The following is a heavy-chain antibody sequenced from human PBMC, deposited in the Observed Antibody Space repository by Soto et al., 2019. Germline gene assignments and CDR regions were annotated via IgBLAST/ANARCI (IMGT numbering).Heavy chain of an antibody. CDR1: GFTFSSYW. D-gene: IGHD4-17*01. CDR3: AKIVRAVTSTGYYYYYGMDV. J-gene: IGHJ6*02. Sequence: PGGSLRLSCAASGFTFSSYWMNWVRQAPGKGLEWISYISSSSSAIYYADTVRGRFTISRDNSKNTLYLQMNSLRAEDTAVYYCAKIVRAVTSTGYYYYYGMDVWGQGTTVTVSS. V-gene: IGHV3-48*01. CDR2: ISSSSSAI.